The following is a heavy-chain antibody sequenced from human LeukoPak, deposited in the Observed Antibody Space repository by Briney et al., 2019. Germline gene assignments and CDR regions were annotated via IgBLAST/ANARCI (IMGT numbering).Heavy chain of an antibody. J-gene: IGHJ5*02. CDR2: IYSGSV. V-gene: IGHV4-59*11. D-gene: IGHD3-10*01. Sequence: PSETLSLTCNVSGASISGHYWSWLRQSPGKGLECIGYIYSGSVDYNPSLKSRATISGDASKNQVSLILKSVTTADTAIYYCVKVGYGSGTWGWFDPWRQGILVTVST. CDR1: GASISGHY. CDR3: VKVGYGSGTWGWFDP.